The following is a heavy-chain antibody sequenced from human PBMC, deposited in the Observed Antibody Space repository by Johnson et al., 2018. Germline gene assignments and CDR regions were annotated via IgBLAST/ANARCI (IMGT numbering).Heavy chain of an antibody. CDR2: IHWNGGSS. J-gene: IGHJ3*02. Sequence: VQLVQSGGGVVRPVGSLRLSCAASGFTFDNYGINWVRQAPGRGLEWVSHIHWNGGSSGSGDSVKGRFTISRDNAKNSLYLEMNSLRAEDTAFYYCARARGYGDGYAFDIWGHGALGTGSA. CDR1: GFTFDNYG. V-gene: IGHV3-20*04. CDR3: ARARGYGDGYAFDI. D-gene: IGHD4-17*01.